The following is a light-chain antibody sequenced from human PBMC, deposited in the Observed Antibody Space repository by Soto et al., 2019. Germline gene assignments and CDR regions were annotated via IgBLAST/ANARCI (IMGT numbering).Light chain of an antibody. Sequence: QSVLTQPPSASGTPGQRVIISCSGSSSNIGTNTVSWYQQLPGTAPKLLIYSNNERPSGVTDRFSGSKSGTSASLAISGLQSEDEADYYCAAWDDSLNGGVFGGGTKVTVL. CDR1: SSNIGTNT. CDR2: SNN. V-gene: IGLV1-44*01. J-gene: IGLJ2*01. CDR3: AAWDDSLNGGV.